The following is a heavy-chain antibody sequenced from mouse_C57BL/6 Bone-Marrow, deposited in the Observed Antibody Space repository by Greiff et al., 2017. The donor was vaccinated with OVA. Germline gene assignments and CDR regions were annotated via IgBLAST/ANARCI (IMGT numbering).Heavy chain of an antibody. Sequence: EVQGVESVAELVRPGASVKLSCTASGFTIKNTYMHWVKQRPEQGLEWIGRIDPANGNTNYAPKFQGKATITADTSSNTAYLQLSSLTSEDTAIYYGASWGGSTVVVPYAMDYWGQGTSVTVSS. CDR3: ASWGGSTVVVPYAMDY. V-gene: IGHV14-3*01. CDR2: IDPANGNT. J-gene: IGHJ4*01. D-gene: IGHD1-1*01. CDR1: GFTIKNTY.